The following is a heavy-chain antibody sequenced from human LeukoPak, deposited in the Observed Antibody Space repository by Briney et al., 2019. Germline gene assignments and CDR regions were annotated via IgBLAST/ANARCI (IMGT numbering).Heavy chain of an antibody. Sequence: GRSLRLSCAASGFTFSSYAMHWVRQAPGKGLEWVAVISYDGSNKYYADSVKGRFTISRDNSKNTLYLQMNSLRAEDTAVYYCAREQLYYYGAGSLDYWGQGTLGTVSS. V-gene: IGHV3-30*04. D-gene: IGHD3-10*01. CDR2: ISYDGSNK. CDR3: AREQLYYYGAGSLDY. J-gene: IGHJ4*02. CDR1: GFTFSSYA.